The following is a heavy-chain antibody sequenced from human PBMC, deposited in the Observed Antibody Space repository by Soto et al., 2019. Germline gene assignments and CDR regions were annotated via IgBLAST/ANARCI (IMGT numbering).Heavy chain of an antibody. J-gene: IGHJ6*02. CDR2: ISPYTGNT. CDR1: GYIFVNYG. V-gene: IGHV1-18*01. D-gene: IGHD3-16*01. CDR3: AMVDNYVTPTPQDV. Sequence: QVQLVQSGDEVTKPGASVKVSCKDSGYIFVNYGIAWVRQAPGQGLEWMGWISPYTGNTHSASKVQGRLTMPTDTSTSTAYMDLGSLTSDDTAVYHCAMVDNYVTPTPQDVWGQGTTVTVSS.